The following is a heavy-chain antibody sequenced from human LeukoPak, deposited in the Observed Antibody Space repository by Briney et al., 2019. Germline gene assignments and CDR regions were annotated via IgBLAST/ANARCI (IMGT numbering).Heavy chain of an antibody. CDR3: ARHAAPVCYYGSGKTGGCRLTGRDYFHS. CDR1: GGSISSYY. D-gene: IGHD3-10*01. V-gene: IGHV4-59*08. CDR2: IYYTGST. J-gene: IGHJ4*02. Sequence: SETLSLTCSVSGGSISSYYRSWIRQRPGEGLEWRGYIYYTGSTNYNPSLKSRLSISVDTPQNQCSLKLSYVPAADTAVYSCARHAAPVCYYGSGKTGGCRLTGRDYFHSWGQGTLVTVSS.